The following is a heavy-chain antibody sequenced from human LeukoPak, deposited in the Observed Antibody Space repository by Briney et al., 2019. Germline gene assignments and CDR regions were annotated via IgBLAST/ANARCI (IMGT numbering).Heavy chain of an antibody. Sequence: PSETLSLTCTVSGGSISRHYWSWIRQPPGKGLEWSGHIYYSGSTNYNPSLKSRVTISVDTSKNQFSLKLSSVTAADTAVYYCARELRFLPYYYYYMDVWGKGTTVTVSS. J-gene: IGHJ6*03. D-gene: IGHD3-3*01. CDR3: ARELRFLPYYYYYMDV. CDR1: GGSISRHY. CDR2: IYYSGST. V-gene: IGHV4-59*11.